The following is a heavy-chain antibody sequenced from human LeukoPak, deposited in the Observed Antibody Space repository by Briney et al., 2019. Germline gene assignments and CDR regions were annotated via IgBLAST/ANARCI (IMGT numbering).Heavy chain of an antibody. CDR2: IIPILGIA. V-gene: IGHV1-69*04. J-gene: IGHJ4*02. CDR1: GGTFSSYA. D-gene: IGHD2-2*01. Sequence: SVKVSCKASGGTFSSYAISWVRQAPGQGLEWMGRIIPILGIANYAQKFQGRVTITADKSTSTAYMELSSLRSVDTAVYYCARRVVPAANFDYWGQGTLVTVSS. CDR3: ARRVVPAANFDY.